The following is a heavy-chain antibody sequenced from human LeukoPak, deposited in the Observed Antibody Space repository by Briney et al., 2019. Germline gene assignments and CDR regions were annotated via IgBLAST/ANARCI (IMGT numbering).Heavy chain of an antibody. CDR2: IRYDGSNK. Sequence: PGGSLRLSCAASGFTLSSFGMNWVRQAPGKGLEWVAFIRYDGSNKYYADSVKGRFTISRDNSKNTLYLQMNSLRAEDTAVYYCAKDMVTYSSGWFDYWGQGTLVTVSS. CDR3: AKDMVTYSSGWFDY. CDR1: GFTLSSFG. J-gene: IGHJ4*02. V-gene: IGHV3-30*02. D-gene: IGHD6-19*01.